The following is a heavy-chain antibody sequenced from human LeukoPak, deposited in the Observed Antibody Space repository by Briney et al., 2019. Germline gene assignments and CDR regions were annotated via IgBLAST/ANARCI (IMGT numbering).Heavy chain of an antibody. J-gene: IGHJ4*02. CDR3: ARERYCYGSGSYIAFDY. CDR1: GGSISSGSYY. V-gene: IGHV4-61*02. Sequence: SETLSLTCTVSGGSISSGSYYWSWIRQPAGKGLEWIGRIYTSGSTNYNPSLKSRVTISVDTSKNQFSLKLSSVTAADTAVYYCARERYCYGSGSYIAFDYWGQGTLVTVSS. D-gene: IGHD3-10*01. CDR2: IYTSGST.